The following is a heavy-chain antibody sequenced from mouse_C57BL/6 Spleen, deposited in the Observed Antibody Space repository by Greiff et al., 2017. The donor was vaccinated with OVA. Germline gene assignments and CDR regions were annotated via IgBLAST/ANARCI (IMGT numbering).Heavy chain of an antibody. Sequence: EVQLQQSGPELVKPGASVKISCKASGYTFTDYYMNWVKQSHGKSLEWIGDINPNNGGTSYNQKFKGKATLTVDKSSSTAYMELRSLTSEDSAVYYCARGWPYFDYWGQGTTLTVSS. CDR2: INPNNGGT. CDR3: ARGWPYFDY. D-gene: IGHD3-3*01. J-gene: IGHJ2*01. CDR1: GYTFTDYY. V-gene: IGHV1-26*01.